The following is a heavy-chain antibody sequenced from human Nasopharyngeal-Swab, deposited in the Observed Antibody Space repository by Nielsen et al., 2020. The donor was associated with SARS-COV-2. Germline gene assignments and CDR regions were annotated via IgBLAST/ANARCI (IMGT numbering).Heavy chain of an antibody. CDR1: EYSFTSYW. CDR2: IYPGDSDT. CDR3: ARFQQQLVHYYYYGMDV. V-gene: IGHV5-51*01. D-gene: IGHD6-13*01. J-gene: IGHJ6*02. Sequence: GESLKISCKGSEYSFTSYWICWVRQMPGKGLEWMGIIYPGDSDTRYSPSFQGQVTISADKSISTAYLQWSSLKASDTAMYYCARFQQQLVHYYYYGMDVWGQGTTVPVSS.